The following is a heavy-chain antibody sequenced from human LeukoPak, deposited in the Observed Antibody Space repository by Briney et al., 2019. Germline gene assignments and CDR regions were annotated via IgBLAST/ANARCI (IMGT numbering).Heavy chain of an antibody. Sequence: GGSLRLSCAASGFTFSSYAMHWVRQAPGKGLEWVANIKKDGSETYYVDSVKGRFTISRDNAKNSLYLQMNSLRAEDTAMYYCARGRYSGTTYYLDYWGQGTLVTVSS. J-gene: IGHJ4*02. V-gene: IGHV3-7*03. D-gene: IGHD5-12*01. CDR2: IKKDGSET. CDR1: GFTFSSYA. CDR3: ARGRYSGTTYYLDY.